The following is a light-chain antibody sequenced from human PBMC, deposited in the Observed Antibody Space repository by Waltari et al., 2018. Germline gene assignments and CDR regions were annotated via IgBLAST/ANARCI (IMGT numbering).Light chain of an antibody. CDR2: EVI. CDR3: CSYAGRNIWV. V-gene: IGLV2-23*02. Sequence: QSALTQPASVSGSPGQSITISCTGTSSDVGFYKLFSWYQQHPGKAPELVVYEVISRPSGVSNRFSGSKSGNTASLTISGLQAEDEADYYCCSYAGRNIWVFGGGTKLTVL. CDR1: SSDVGFYKL. J-gene: IGLJ3*02.